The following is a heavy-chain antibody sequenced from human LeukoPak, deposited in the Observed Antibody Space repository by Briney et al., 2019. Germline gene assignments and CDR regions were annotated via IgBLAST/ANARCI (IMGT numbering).Heavy chain of an antibody. J-gene: IGHJ4*02. Sequence: ASVKVSCKASGYTFTSYYMHWVRQAPGKGLEWMGGFDPEDGETIYAQKFQGRVTMTEDTSTDTAYMELSSLRSEDTAVYYCATYPPPIAASFDYWGQGTLVTVSS. CDR3: ATYPPPIAASFDY. CDR2: FDPEDGET. CDR1: GYTFTSYY. V-gene: IGHV1-24*01. D-gene: IGHD6-13*01.